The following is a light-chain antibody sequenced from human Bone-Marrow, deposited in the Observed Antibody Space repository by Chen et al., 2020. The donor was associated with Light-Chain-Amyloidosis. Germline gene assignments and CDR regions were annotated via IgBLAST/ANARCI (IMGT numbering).Light chain of an antibody. Sequence: SYVLTQPPSVSVAPGETATLTCGGNKIGIKSVHWYHQKPGQAPVLVVYYDTERPSGIPVRCSGSNSGNTATLTSSRVEAGDEADYYCQVWDGLLDHVVFGGGTRLTVL. V-gene: IGLV3-21*04. CDR1: KIGIKS. CDR2: YDT. CDR3: QVWDGLLDHVV. J-gene: IGLJ2*01.